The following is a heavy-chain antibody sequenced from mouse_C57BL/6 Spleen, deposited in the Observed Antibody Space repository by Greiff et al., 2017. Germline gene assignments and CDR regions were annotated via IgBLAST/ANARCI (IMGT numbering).Heavy chain of an antibody. Sequence: EVQVVESEGGLVQPGSSMKLSCTASGFTFSDYYMAWVRQVPEKGLEWVANINYDGSSTYYLDSLKSRFIIARDNARNILYLQMSRLKSEDTATYYCARVVYYGSGYYFDYWGQGTTLTVSS. CDR1: GFTFSDYY. CDR3: ARVVYYGSGYYFDY. J-gene: IGHJ2*01. D-gene: IGHD1-1*01. V-gene: IGHV5-16*01. CDR2: INYDGSST.